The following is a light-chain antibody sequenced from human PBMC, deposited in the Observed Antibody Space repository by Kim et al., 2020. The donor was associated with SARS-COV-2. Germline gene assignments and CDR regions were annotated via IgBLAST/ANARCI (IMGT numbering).Light chain of an antibody. J-gene: IGLJ2*01. V-gene: IGLV3-21*04. CDR3: QVWHSDNNHVI. CDR1: DTGSKS. Sequence: APGKTARITCGGSDTGSKSVHWYQQKPGQAPVLVIYFDSARPSRIPERFSGSNSGGTATLTISWVEAGDEADYYCQVWHSDNNHVIFGGGTQLTVL. CDR2: FDS.